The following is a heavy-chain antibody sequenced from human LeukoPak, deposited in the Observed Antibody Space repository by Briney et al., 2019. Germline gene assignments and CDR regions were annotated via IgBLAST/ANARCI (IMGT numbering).Heavy chain of an antibody. CDR1: GFTFSSHG. Sequence: GGSLRLSCAASGFTFSSHGMHWVRQAPDKGLEWVAIIWYDGSNKFYADSVKGRFTISRDNSKNTLYLQMNSLRAEDTAVYYCARDDTVYFDYWGQGTLVTVSS. D-gene: IGHD2-2*02. CDR2: IWYDGSNK. J-gene: IGHJ4*02. CDR3: ARDDTVYFDY. V-gene: IGHV3-33*01.